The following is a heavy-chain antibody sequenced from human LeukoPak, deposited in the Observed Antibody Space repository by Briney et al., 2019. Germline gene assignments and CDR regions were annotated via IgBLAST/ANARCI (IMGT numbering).Heavy chain of an antibody. CDR3: ARVYYGSGSLHYYYYYMDV. CDR1: GFTVRSNY. CDR2: IYSGGST. V-gene: IGHV3-53*01. Sequence: GGSLRLSCAASGFTVRSNYMIWVRQAPGKGLEWVSVIYSGGSTYYTDSVKRRFTISRDNSKNTLYLQMNSLRADDTAVYYCARVYYGSGSLHYYYYYMDVWGKGTTVTISS. D-gene: IGHD3-10*01. J-gene: IGHJ6*03.